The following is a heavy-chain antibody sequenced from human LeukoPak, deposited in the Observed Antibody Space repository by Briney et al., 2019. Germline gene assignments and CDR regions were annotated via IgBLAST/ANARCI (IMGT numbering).Heavy chain of an antibody. D-gene: IGHD2-15*01. CDR3: ARGYCSGGSCNWFDP. Sequence: SGTLSLTCTVSGGSISSYYWSWIRQPPGKGLEWIGYIYYSGSTNYNPSLKSRVTISVDRSKNQFSLKLSSVTAADTAVYYCARGYCSGGSCNWFDPWGQGTLVTVSS. V-gene: IGHV4-59*12. J-gene: IGHJ5*02. CDR1: GGSISSYY. CDR2: IYYSGST.